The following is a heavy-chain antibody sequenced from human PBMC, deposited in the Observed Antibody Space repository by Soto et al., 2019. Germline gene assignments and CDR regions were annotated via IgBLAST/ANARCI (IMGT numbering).Heavy chain of an antibody. Sequence: QVQLVQSGAEVKKPGASVKVSCKASGYTFTSYGISWVRQAPGQGLEWMGWISAYNGNTNYAQKLQGRVTMTTDTSTSTAYMELRNLRSDDTAVNYCARGAYYYDSSGYCDYWGQGTLVTVSS. CDR3: ARGAYYYDSSGYCDY. V-gene: IGHV1-18*01. D-gene: IGHD3-22*01. CDR1: GYTFTSYG. J-gene: IGHJ4*02. CDR2: ISAYNGNT.